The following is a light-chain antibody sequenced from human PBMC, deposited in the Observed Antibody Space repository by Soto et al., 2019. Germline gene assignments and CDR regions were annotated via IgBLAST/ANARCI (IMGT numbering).Light chain of an antibody. J-gene: IGKJ1*01. CDR3: QQCCNTPRT. CDR2: GAS. V-gene: IGKV1-39*01. CDR1: QGIANY. Sequence: DIPMTQSPSSLSASVGDRVTITCRASQGIANYLNWYQQKPGKAPKLLIYGASSLHSGLPSKFRGSGSGTDFTLSISSPKPEDYATYYCQQCCNTPRTLGRGTRVEFK.